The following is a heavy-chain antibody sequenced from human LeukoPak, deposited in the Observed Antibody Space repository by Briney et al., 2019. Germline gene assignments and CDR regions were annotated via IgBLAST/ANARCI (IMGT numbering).Heavy chain of an antibody. Sequence: GGSLRLSCAASGFTFSSYAMSWVRQAPGKGLEWVSAISGSGGSTYYADSVKGRFTISRDNSKNTLYLQMSSLRAEDTAAYYCAKPLQGGARAFGSWGQGALVTVSS. V-gene: IGHV3-23*01. CDR1: GFTFSSYA. CDR3: AKPLQGGARAFGS. CDR2: ISGSGGST. D-gene: IGHD1-26*01. J-gene: IGHJ4*02.